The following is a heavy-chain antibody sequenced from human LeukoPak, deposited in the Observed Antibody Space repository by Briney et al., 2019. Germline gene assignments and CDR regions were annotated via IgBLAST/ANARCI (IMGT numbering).Heavy chain of an antibody. CDR3: ARPRYCSSTNYYIDY. J-gene: IGHJ4*02. D-gene: IGHD2-2*01. CDR1: GFTFSTYW. CDR2: INQDGSEK. V-gene: IGHV3-7*01. Sequence: GGSLRLSCAASGFTFSTYWMSWVRQAPGKGLEWVANINQDGSEKNYVDSVKGRFTISRDNPKNSLYLQMNSLRAEDTAVYYCARPRYCSSTNYYIDYWGQGTLVAVYS.